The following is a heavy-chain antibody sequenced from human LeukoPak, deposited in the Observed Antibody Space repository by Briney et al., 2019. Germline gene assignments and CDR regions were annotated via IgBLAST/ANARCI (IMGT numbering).Heavy chain of an antibody. CDR3: ARAGGGFWSGFYFDY. CDR1: GYTFTSYG. D-gene: IGHD3-3*01. V-gene: IGHV1-18*01. J-gene: IGHJ4*02. Sequence: ASVKVSCKASGYTFTSYGISWVRQAPGQGLEWMGWISAYNGNTNYAQKLQGRVTMTTDTSTSTAYMELSSLRSEDTAVYYCARAGGGFWSGFYFDYWGQGTLVTVSS. CDR2: ISAYNGNT.